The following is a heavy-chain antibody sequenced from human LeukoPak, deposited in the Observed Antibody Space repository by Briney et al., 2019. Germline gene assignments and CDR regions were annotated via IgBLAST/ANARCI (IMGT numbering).Heavy chain of an antibody. CDR1: GFSFSR. V-gene: IGHV3-21*01. Sequence: GGSLRLSCAASGFSFSRMSWVRQAPGKGLEWVSSISSSSSYIYYADSVKGRFTISRDNAKNSLYLQMNSLRAEDTAVYYCARVRRPGGFDYWGQGTLVTVSS. CDR3: ARVRRPGGFDY. CDR2: ISSSSSYI. J-gene: IGHJ4*02. D-gene: IGHD3-10*01.